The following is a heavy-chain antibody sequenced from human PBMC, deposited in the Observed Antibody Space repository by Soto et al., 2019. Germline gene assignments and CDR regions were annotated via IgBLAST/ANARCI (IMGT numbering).Heavy chain of an antibody. J-gene: IGHJ5*02. CDR1: GGSISSYY. V-gene: IGHV4-59*01. Sequence: SETLSLTCTVSGGSISSYYWSWIRQPPGKGLEWIGYIYYSGSTNYNPSLKSRVTISVDTSKNQFSLKLSSVTAADTAVYYCARGRAAAGNWWFDPWGQGTLVTVSS. CDR2: IYYSGST. D-gene: IGHD6-13*01. CDR3: ARGRAAAGNWWFDP.